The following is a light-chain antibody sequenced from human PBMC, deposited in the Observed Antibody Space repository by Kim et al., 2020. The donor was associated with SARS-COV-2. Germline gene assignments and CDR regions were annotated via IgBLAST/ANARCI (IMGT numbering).Light chain of an antibody. V-gene: IGKV1-33*01. Sequence: DIQMTQSPSSLSASVGDRVTITCQASQDISNYLNWYQQKPGKAPKLLIYDASNLETGVPSRFSGSGSGTDFIFTISSLQPEDIATYYCQQYDNFPLTFGGGTKVDIK. CDR2: DAS. CDR1: QDISNY. J-gene: IGKJ4*01. CDR3: QQYDNFPLT.